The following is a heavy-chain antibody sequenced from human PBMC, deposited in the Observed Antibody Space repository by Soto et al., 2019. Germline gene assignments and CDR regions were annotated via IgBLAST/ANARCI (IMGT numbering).Heavy chain of an antibody. J-gene: IGHJ6*02. D-gene: IGHD2-15*01. CDR2: ISANFGKA. CDR1: GYTFTSYG. Sequence: ASVKVSCKASGYTFTSYGISWVRQAPGQGLEWMGWISANFGKANYAQKFQGRVTITADESTSTAYMELSSLRSEDTAVYYCARGRHEGYCSGGSCYPLYGMDVWGQGTTVTVSS. V-gene: IGHV1-69*13. CDR3: ARGRHEGYCSGGSCYPLYGMDV.